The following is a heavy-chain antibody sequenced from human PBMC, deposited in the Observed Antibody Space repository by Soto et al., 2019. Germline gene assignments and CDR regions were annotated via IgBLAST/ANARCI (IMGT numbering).Heavy chain of an antibody. CDR2: IKSKTDGGTT. V-gene: IGHV3-15*01. D-gene: IGHD2-2*01. CDR3: TTDIVVVPAAMRVGYWFDP. CDR1: GFTFSNAW. J-gene: IGHJ5*02. Sequence: GGSLRLSCAASGFTFSNAWMSWVRPAPGKGLEWVGRIKSKTDGGTTDYAAPVKGRFTISRDDSKNTLYLQMNSLKTEDTAVYYCTTDIVVVPAAMRVGYWFDPWGQGTLVTVST.